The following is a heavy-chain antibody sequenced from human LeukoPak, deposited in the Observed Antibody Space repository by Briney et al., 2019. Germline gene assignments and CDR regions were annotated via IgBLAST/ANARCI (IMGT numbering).Heavy chain of an antibody. CDR1: GYIFSDNY. J-gene: IGHJ4*02. CDR3: ARGSWFGEYYFDY. CDR2: INPKSGAA. D-gene: IGHD3-10*01. Sequence: ASVNVSCKASGYIFSDNYTHWVRQAPGQGLERLGWINPKSGAADYAQQFRGRVTMTRDTSINTDYMEMKRVTSDDTAVYYCARGSWFGEYYFDYWGQGTLVTVSS. V-gene: IGHV1-2*02.